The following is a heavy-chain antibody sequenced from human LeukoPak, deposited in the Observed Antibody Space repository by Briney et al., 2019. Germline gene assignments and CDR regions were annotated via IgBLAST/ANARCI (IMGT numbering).Heavy chain of an antibody. D-gene: IGHD2-8*01. CDR3: ARGPSYRSNRRNWVDP. J-gene: IGHJ5*02. CDR2: INHSGSA. Sequence: SETLSLTCAVSGGSFRNYYWTWIRQSPGGGLEWMGEINHSGSANYNPSLKSRVNLSVDTPKKQFFLNMTSVTAADTAVYYCARGPSYRSNRRNWVDPWGQGTLVTVSS. CDR1: GGSFRNYY. V-gene: IGHV4-34*01.